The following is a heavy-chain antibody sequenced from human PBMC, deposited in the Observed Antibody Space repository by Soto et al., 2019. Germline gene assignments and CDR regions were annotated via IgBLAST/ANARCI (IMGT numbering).Heavy chain of an antibody. CDR1: GYTFTSYG. D-gene: IGHD3-10*01. CDR3: ARPRITMVRGVIITSDPFDI. Sequence: ASVKVSCKASGYTFTSYGISWVRQAPGQGLEWMGWISAYNGNTNYAQKLQGRVTMTTDTSTSTAYMELRSLRSDDTAAYYCARPRITMVRGVIITSDPFDIWGHGTMVTVSS. J-gene: IGHJ3*02. CDR2: ISAYNGNT. V-gene: IGHV1-18*01.